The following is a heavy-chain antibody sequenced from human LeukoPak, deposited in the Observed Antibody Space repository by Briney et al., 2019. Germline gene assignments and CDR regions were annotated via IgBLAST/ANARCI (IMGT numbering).Heavy chain of an antibody. V-gene: IGHV1-69*13. CDR2: IVPVFNTP. Sequence: SVKVSCKASGGTFSEYFISWVRQAPGQGLEWMGGIVPVFNTPQYAQKFQGTVTITADESTSTGYLELSGLTSDDTAVYDCARDGDDFQYFLHWGQGTLVTVSS. J-gene: IGHJ1*01. D-gene: IGHD2/OR15-2a*01. CDR3: ARDGDDFQYFLH. CDR1: GGTFSEYF.